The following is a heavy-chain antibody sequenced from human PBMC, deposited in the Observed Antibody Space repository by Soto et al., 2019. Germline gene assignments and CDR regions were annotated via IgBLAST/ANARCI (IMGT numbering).Heavy chain of an antibody. D-gene: IGHD3-22*01. J-gene: IGHJ4*02. CDR3: AICLDDDSPFDY. V-gene: IGHV3-11*06. CDR2: ISSSSSYT. Sequence: GGSLRLSCAASGFTFSDYYMSWIRQAPGKGLEWVSYISSSSSYTNYADSVKGRFTISRDNAKKSLYLQMNSLRAEDTAVYYCAICLDDDSPFDYWGQGTLDTVSS. CDR1: GFTFSDYY.